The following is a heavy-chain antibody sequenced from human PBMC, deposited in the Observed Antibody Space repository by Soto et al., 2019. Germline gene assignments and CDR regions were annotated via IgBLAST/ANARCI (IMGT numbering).Heavy chain of an antibody. CDR3: ARAPSGATTFFDY. CDR2: INHSGST. Sequence: PSETLSLTCAVYGGSFSGYYWSWIRQPPGKGLEWIGEINHSGSTNYNPSLKSRVTISVDTSKNQFSLKLSSVTAADTAVYYCARAPSGATTFFDYWGQGTLVTVSS. CDR1: GGSFSGYY. V-gene: IGHV4-34*01. D-gene: IGHD1-26*01. J-gene: IGHJ4*02.